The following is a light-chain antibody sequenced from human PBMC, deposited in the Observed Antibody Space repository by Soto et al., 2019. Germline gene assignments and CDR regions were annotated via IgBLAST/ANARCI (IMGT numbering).Light chain of an antibody. CDR2: GAL. CDR1: QSVSSSY. V-gene: IGKV3-20*01. J-gene: IGKJ1*01. Sequence: EIVLTQSPGTLSLSPGERATLSCRASQSVSSSYLAWYQQKPGRAPRLLMYGALSRATGIPDRFSGSGSGTDFTLTISRLEPEDFAVYYCQHYGSSPTFGQGTQVEIK. CDR3: QHYGSSPT.